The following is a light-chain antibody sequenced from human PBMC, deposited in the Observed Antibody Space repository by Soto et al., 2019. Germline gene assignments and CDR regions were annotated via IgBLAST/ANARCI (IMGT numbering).Light chain of an antibody. CDR2: GAS. V-gene: IGKV3-20*01. CDR3: QQYGSSPWT. J-gene: IGKJ1*01. Sequence: TQSPSTLSASVGARVIITCRASQTLRRTYIAWYQQKPGQAPRLLIYGASSRATGIPDRFSGSGSETDFTLTISRLEPEDFAVYYCQQYGSSPWTFGQGTKVDIK. CDR1: QTLRRTY.